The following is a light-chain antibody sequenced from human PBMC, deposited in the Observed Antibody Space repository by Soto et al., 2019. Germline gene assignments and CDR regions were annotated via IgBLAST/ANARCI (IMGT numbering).Light chain of an antibody. J-gene: IGKJ4*01. CDR3: QHYNNSPRT. V-gene: IGKV3-15*01. CDR2: GAS. Sequence: ILITHSPCTLSVYPGERATLSCRASQSVSSNLAWYQQKPGQAPRLLIFGASTRATGIPARFSGSGSGTEFTLTISSLQSADFAIYYCQHYNNSPRTFGGGTKVDIK. CDR1: QSVSSN.